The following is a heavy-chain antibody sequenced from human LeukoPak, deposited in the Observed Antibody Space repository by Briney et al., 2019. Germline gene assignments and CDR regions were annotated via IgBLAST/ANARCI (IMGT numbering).Heavy chain of an antibody. Sequence: GAPVKVSSKASGYTFTNYAMHWVRLAPGQRLEWMGWINGDNGNTESSQKFQGRVTITWDTSATTAYMELSSLRSEDTAVYYCARGGPIRSGWTLDHWGQGTLVTVSS. CDR2: INGDNGNT. V-gene: IGHV1-3*01. CDR1: GYTFTNYA. J-gene: IGHJ4*02. CDR3: ARGGPIRSGWTLDH. D-gene: IGHD6-19*01.